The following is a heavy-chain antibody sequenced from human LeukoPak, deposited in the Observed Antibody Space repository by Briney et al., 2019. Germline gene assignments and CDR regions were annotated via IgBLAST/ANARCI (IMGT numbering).Heavy chain of an antibody. Sequence: GGSLRLSCAASGFTFSSYGMTWVRQAPGKGLEWVSVIRGDGRDIFYADAVKGRFTISRDNSKNTLYLQMNSLRDEDTAVYYCSVHWGGTIRIDDFDVWGQGTMVTISS. V-gene: IGHV3-23*01. CDR1: GFTFSSYG. CDR2: IRGDGRDI. CDR3: SVHWGGTIRIDDFDV. D-gene: IGHD2-15*01. J-gene: IGHJ3*01.